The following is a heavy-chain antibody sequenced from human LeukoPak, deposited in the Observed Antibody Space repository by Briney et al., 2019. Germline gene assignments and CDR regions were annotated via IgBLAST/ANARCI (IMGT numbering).Heavy chain of an antibody. J-gene: IGHJ4*02. CDR1: GYTFTIYY. CDR3: ARAGIFDY. D-gene: IGHD3-10*01. V-gene: IGHV1-46*01. Sequence: ASVTVSCKASGYTFTIYYIHWVRQAPGQGLEWMGIINPSGGSTSYAQKFQGRVTMARDTSTSTVYMELSSLRSEDTAVYYCARAGIFDYWGQGTLVTVSS. CDR2: INPSGGST.